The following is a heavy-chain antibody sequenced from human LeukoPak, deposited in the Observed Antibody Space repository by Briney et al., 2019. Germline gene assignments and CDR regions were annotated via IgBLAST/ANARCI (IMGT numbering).Heavy chain of an antibody. J-gene: IGHJ4*02. D-gene: IGHD1-1*01. V-gene: IGHV3-30*18. Sequence: GGSLRLSCAASGFTFSSYGMHWVRQAPGKGLEWVAVISYDGSNKYYADSVKGRFTISRDNSKNTLYLQMNSLRAEDTALYYCAKGTLLDYWGQGTLVTVSS. CDR3: AKGTLLDY. CDR2: ISYDGSNK. CDR1: GFTFSSYG.